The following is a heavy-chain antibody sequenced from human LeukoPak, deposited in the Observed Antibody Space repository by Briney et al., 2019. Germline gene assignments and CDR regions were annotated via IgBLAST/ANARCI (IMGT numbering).Heavy chain of an antibody. Sequence: SETLSLTCAVYGGSFSGYYWSWIRQPPGKGLEWIGEINHSGSTNYNPSLKSRVTISVDTSKNQFSLKLSSVTAAGTAVYYCASSGGSYGDFDYWGQGTLVTVSS. CDR1: GGSFSGYY. CDR2: INHSGST. V-gene: IGHV4-34*01. J-gene: IGHJ4*02. CDR3: ASSGGSYGDFDY. D-gene: IGHD4-17*01.